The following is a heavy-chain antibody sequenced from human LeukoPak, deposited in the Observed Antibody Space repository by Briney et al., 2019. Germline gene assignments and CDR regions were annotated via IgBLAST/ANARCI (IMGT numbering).Heavy chain of an antibody. Sequence: PGGSLRLSCAASGFTVSSNYTSWVRQAPGKGLEWVSVIYSGGSTYYADSVKGRFTISRDNSKNTLYLQMNSLRAGDTAVYYCARDPHGYNSYFDYWGQGTLVTVSS. CDR1: GFTVSSNY. J-gene: IGHJ4*02. D-gene: IGHD5-24*01. CDR3: ARDPHGYNSYFDY. V-gene: IGHV3-53*01. CDR2: IYSGGST.